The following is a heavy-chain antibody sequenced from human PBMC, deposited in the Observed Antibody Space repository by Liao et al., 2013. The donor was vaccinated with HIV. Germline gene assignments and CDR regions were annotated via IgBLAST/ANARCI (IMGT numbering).Heavy chain of an antibody. D-gene: IGHD3-3*01. Sequence: QVQLQESGPGLVKPSQTLSLTCTVSGGSISSYYWSWIRQPAGKGLEWIGRIYSSGSANYNPSLKSRVTMSVDTSKNQFSLKLSSVTAADTAVYYCARTDQYYDFWNGYENWFDPGAREPWSPS. J-gene: IGHJ5*02. CDR1: GGSISSYY. CDR2: IYSSGSA. V-gene: IGHV4-4*07. CDR3: ARTDQYYDFWNGYENWFDP.